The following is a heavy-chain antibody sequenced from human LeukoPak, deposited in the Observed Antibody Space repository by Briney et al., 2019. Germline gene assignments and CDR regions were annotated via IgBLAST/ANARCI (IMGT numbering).Heavy chain of an antibody. J-gene: IGHJ4*02. CDR3: AKELYGSGSYQGGPFHY. V-gene: IGHV3-30*02. D-gene: IGHD3-10*01. CDR1: GFTFSSYG. CDR2: IRYDGSNK. Sequence: PGGSLRLSCAASGFTFSSYGMHWVRQAPGKGLEWVAFIRYDGSNKYYADSVKGRFTISRGNSKNKLYLQMNSLRAEDTAVYDCAKELYGSGSYQGGPFHYWGQGTLVTVSS.